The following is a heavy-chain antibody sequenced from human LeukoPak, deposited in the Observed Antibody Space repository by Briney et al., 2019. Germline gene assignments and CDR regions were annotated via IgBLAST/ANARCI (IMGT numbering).Heavy chain of an antibody. CDR1: GVTFSTYS. CDR3: AKVRSRIAAAGTSVYYFDY. Sequence: GGSLRLSCEASGVTFSTYSMNWVRQAPGKGLEWVSSISGCVGSTYYADSVKGRFSISRDNSKNTLYLQMNSLRAEDTAVYYCAKVRSRIAAAGTSVYYFDYWGQGTLVTVSS. D-gene: IGHD6-13*01. J-gene: IGHJ4*02. CDR2: ISGCVGST. V-gene: IGHV3-23*01.